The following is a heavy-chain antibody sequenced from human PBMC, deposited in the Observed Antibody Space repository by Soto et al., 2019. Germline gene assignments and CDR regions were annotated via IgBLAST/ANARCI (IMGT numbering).Heavy chain of an antibody. D-gene: IGHD5-18*01. CDR3: ANALGYSYDNYFAY. J-gene: IGHJ4*02. Sequence: QVKMLQSVAEVKNPGSSVKVSCKASGGTFSTYAISWVRQAPGQGLEWMGGIIPIFGTANYAQKFKARVTITEDESTSTSYMEMSSLRSEDMAVYYCANALGYSYDNYFAYCGQGTLVTVS. CDR2: IIPIFGTA. V-gene: IGHV1-69*01. CDR1: GGTFSTYA.